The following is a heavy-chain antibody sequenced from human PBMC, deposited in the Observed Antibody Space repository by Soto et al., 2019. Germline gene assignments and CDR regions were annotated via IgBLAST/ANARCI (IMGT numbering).Heavy chain of an antibody. CDR2: VYHSGST. D-gene: IGHD3-3*01. CDR3: ARDSGGYYSY. CDR1: GGSVSSSY. V-gene: IGHV4-59*02. J-gene: IGHJ4*02. Sequence: SETLSLTCTVSGGSVSSSYWSWMRQPPGKGLEWIGYVYHSGSTNYNPSLKSRVTISVDTSKNQFSLELSSVTAADTAVYYCARDSGGYYSYWGQGTLVTVSS.